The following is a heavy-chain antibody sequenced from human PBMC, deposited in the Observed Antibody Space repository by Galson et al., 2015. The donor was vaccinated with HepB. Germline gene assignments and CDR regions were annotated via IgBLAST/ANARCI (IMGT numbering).Heavy chain of an antibody. D-gene: IGHD1-1*01. CDR3: ALPPERHNSQITAFDI. CDR2: IDPSDSYT. J-gene: IGHJ3*02. Sequence: QSGAEVKKPGESLRISCKGSGYSFTSYWISWVRQMPGKGLEWMGRIDPSDSYTNYSPSFQGHVTISADKSISTAYLQWSSLKASDTAMYYCALPPERHNSQITAFDIWGQGTMVTVSS. V-gene: IGHV5-10-1*01. CDR1: GYSFTSYW.